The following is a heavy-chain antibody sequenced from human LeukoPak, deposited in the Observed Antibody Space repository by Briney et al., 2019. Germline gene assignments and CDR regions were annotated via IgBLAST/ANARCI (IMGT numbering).Heavy chain of an antibody. Sequence: AAVTVSCTASGYTFTNFGISWVRPAPGQGLEWVGWISDYKGNTNYAQRRQGRVAMTTDTSTSTAYMEMRSLRSDDTAVYYCARDRDYGDYNTQDLFVYWGQGTLVTVSS. CDR3: ARDRDYGDYNTQDLFVY. CDR2: ISDYKGNT. J-gene: IGHJ4*02. V-gene: IGHV1-18*01. D-gene: IGHD4-17*01. CDR1: GYTFTNFG.